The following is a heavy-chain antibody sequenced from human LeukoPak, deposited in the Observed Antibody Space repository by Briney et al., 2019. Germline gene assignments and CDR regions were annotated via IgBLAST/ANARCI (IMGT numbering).Heavy chain of an antibody. CDR3: AKDRGSYRVFDC. J-gene: IGHJ4*02. V-gene: IGHV3-23*01. CDR2: ISGRGGST. CDR1: GFTFSNYA. Sequence: GGSLRLSCAASGFTFSNYAMNWVRQAPGKGLEWVSAISGRGGSTYYADSVQGRFTISRDNSKNTLYLQMNSLRAEDTAVYYCAKDRGSYRVFDCWGQGTLVTVSS. D-gene: IGHD3-10*01.